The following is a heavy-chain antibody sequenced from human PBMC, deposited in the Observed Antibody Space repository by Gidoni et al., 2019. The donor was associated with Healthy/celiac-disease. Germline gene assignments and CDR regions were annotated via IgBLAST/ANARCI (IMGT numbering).Heavy chain of an antibody. D-gene: IGHD2-2*02. CDR3: AMSCSSTSCYKYNWFDP. J-gene: IGHJ5*02. CDR1: AGSISSGGYY. V-gene: IGHV4-31*03. Sequence: QVQLQESGPGLVKPSQTLSLTCTVSAGSISSGGYYWSWIRQHPGKGLEWIGYIYYSGSTYYNPSLKSRVTISVDTFKNQFSLKLSSVTAADTAVYYCAMSCSSTSCYKYNWFDPWGQGTLVTVSS. CDR2: IYYSGST.